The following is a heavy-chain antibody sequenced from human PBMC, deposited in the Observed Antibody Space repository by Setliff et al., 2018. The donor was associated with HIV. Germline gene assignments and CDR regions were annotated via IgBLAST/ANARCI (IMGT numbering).Heavy chain of an antibody. J-gene: IGHJ4*02. Sequence: KPSETLSLTCIVSGGSMDNYYWNWVRQTPGKGLEWIGYIYESAYSHYTVSLRSRVTISMDTSKNQFSLTLRSVTAADRAVYYCARAQMHRGVVAWSLYYFDYWGQGALVTV. CDR2: IYESAYS. V-gene: IGHV4-59*01. CDR1: GGSMDNYY. D-gene: IGHD3-10*01. CDR3: ARAQMHRGVVAWSLYYFDY.